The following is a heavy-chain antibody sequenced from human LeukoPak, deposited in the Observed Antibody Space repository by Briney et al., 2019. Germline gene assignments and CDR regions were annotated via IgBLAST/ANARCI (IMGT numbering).Heavy chain of an antibody. CDR3: ARHSGSYYITGDY. CDR2: IYSGGST. V-gene: IGHV3-53*01. Sequence: GGSLRLSCAASGFTFSSYSMNWVRQAPGKGLEWVSLIYSGGSTHYADSVKGRFTISRDNSKNTLYLQMSSLRADDTAVYYCARHSGSYYITGDYWGQGTLVTVSS. D-gene: IGHD1-26*01. CDR1: GFTFSSYS. J-gene: IGHJ4*02.